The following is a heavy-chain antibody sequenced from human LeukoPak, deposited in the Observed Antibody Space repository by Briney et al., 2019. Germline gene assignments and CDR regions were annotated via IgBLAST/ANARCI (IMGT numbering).Heavy chain of an antibody. CDR2: IIPIFGTA. Sequence: ASVKASCKASGGTFSSYAISWVRQAPGQGLEWMGGIIPIFGTANYAQKFQGRVTITADESTSTAYMELSSLRSEDTAVYYCARGDLYCSSTSCSYYFDYWGQGTLVTVSS. CDR1: GGTFSSYA. D-gene: IGHD2-2*01. V-gene: IGHV1-69*13. CDR3: ARGDLYCSSTSCSYYFDY. J-gene: IGHJ4*02.